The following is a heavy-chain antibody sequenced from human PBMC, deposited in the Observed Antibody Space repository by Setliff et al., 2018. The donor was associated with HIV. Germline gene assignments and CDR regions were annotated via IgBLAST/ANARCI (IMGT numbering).Heavy chain of an antibody. Sequence: ALVKVSCKASGYTFTSYGISWVRQAPGQGLEWMGWISAYSGNTNYAQKLQGRVTMTTDTSTSTAYMELRSLRSDDTAVYYCARGPPIVVVPAALLTFDYWGQGTLVTVSS. CDR2: ISAYSGNT. CDR3: ARGPPIVVVPAALLTFDY. CDR1: GYTFTSYG. J-gene: IGHJ4*02. D-gene: IGHD2-2*01. V-gene: IGHV1-18*01.